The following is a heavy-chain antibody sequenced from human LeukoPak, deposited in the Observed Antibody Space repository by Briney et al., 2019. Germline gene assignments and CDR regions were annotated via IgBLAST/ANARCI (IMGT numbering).Heavy chain of an antibody. V-gene: IGHV3-23*01. CDR2: ISGSGGST. CDR1: GFTFSSYA. D-gene: IGHD6-19*01. Sequence: PGGSLRLSCAASGFTFSSYAMSWVRQAPGKGLEWVSAISGSGGSTYYADSVKGRFTISRDNAQNTVFLQMNSLRVEDMALYFCAKDSSGWVYDAFDFWGQGTMVTVSS. J-gene: IGHJ3*01. CDR3: AKDSSGWVYDAFDF.